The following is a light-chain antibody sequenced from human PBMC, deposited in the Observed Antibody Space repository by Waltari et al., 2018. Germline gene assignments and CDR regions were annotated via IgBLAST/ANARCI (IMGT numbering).Light chain of an antibody. Sequence: QSALTQPASVSGSPGQPTTLSSTGPSSDVGGYNYVPWYQQHPGKAPKLMIYDVSKRPSGVSNRFSGSKSGNTASLTISGLQAEDEADYYCSSYTSSSTYVFGTGTKVTVL. CDR2: DVS. CDR1: SSDVGGYNY. CDR3: SSYTSSSTYV. V-gene: IGLV2-14*01. J-gene: IGLJ1*01.